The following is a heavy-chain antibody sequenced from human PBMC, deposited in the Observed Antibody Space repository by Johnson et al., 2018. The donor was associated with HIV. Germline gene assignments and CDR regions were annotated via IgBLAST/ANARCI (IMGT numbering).Heavy chain of an antibody. J-gene: IGHJ3*02. CDR3: AKVRSGYTEIDAFDI. V-gene: IGHV3-30-3*01. CDR2: ISYDGNNK. D-gene: IGHD3-22*01. Sequence: QVQLVESGGGVVQPGKSLRLSCAASGFAFSSYAMHWVRQAPGKGLEWLAVISYDGNNKYYADSVKGRVTISRDNSKNTLYLQMNSRRAEDTAVYFCAKVRSGYTEIDAFDIWGQGTMVTVSS. CDR1: GFAFSSYA.